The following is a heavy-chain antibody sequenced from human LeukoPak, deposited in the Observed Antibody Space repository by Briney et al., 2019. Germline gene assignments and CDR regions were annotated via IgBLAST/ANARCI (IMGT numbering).Heavy chain of an antibody. J-gene: IGHJ4*02. CDR1: GFTFDDYA. CDR3: AKDKFDGSGSYYFDY. V-gene: IGHV3-43D*03. D-gene: IGHD3-10*01. Sequence: GGSLRLSCAASGFTFDDYAMHWVRQVPGKGLAWVSLVSWDGSRTFYADSVKGRFTISRDNSKNSLYLQMNSLRAEDTALYYCAKDKFDGSGSYYFDYWGQGTLVTVSS. CDR2: VSWDGSRT.